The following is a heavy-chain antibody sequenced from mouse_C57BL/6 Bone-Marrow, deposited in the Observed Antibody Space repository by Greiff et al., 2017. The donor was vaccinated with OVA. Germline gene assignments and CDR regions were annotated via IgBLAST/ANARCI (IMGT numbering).Heavy chain of an antibody. D-gene: IGHD2-3*01. Sequence: DVKLVESGGDLVKPGGSLKLSCAASGFTFSSYGMSWVRQTPDKRLEWVATISSGGSYTYYPDSVKGRFTISRDNAKNTLYLQMSSLKSEDTAMYYCARPVYDGYYGYYAMDYWGQGTSVTVSS. J-gene: IGHJ4*01. V-gene: IGHV5-6*02. CDR3: ARPVYDGYYGYYAMDY. CDR1: GFTFSSYG. CDR2: ISSGGSYT.